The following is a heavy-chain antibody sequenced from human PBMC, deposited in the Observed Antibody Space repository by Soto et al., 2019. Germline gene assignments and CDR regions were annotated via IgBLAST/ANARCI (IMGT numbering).Heavy chain of an antibody. Sequence: QITLKESGPTLVKPTQTLTLTCTFSGFSLSTSGVGVGWIRQPPGKALEWLALIYLDDDKRYSPSLKSRLTITRDTSKNQVVLTMTNLDPVDTATYYCVHSGVLLRFGELFIFGDAFDIWGQGTMVTVSS. CDR3: VHSGVLLRFGELFIFGDAFDI. D-gene: IGHD3-10*01. CDR1: GFSLSTSGVG. CDR2: IYLDDDK. J-gene: IGHJ3*02. V-gene: IGHV2-5*02.